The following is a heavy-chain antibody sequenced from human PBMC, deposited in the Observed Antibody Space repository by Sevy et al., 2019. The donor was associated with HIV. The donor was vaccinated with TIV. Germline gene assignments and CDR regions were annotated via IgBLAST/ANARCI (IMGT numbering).Heavy chain of an antibody. D-gene: IGHD2-8*01. CDR2: IKQDGSDK. CDR3: ASPGTKGFDP. Sequence: GGSLRLSCVASGFNFNNAWMSWVRQAPGKGLEWVANIKQDGSDKYYVDSVKGRFTISRDNAKNSLYLQMNSLRVEDTAVYYCASPGTKGFDPWGQGTLVTVSS. J-gene: IGHJ5*02. CDR1: GFNFNNAW. V-gene: IGHV3-7*03.